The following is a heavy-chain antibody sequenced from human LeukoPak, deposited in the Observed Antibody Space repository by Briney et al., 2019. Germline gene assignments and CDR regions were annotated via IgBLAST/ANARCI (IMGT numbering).Heavy chain of an antibody. D-gene: IGHD2-2*01. CDR3: ARRCGSTSCYERAARPLDY. V-gene: IGHV4-34*01. CDR1: GGSFSGYY. J-gene: IGHJ4*02. CDR2: INHSGST. Sequence: SETLSLTCAVYGGSFSGYYWSWIRQPPGKGLEWIGEINHSGSTNYNPSLKSRVTISVDTSKNQFSLKLSSVTAADTAVYYCARRCGSTSCYERAARPLDYWGQGTLVTVSS.